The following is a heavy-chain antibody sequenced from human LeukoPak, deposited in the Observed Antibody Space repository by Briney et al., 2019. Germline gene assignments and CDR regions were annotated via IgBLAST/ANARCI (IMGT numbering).Heavy chain of an antibody. V-gene: IGHV3-7*01. CDR2: IKQDGSEK. CDR3: ARAMDV. CDR1: GFTFSSYW. J-gene: IGHJ6*02. Sequence: PGGSLRLSCAASGFTFSSYWMNWVRQTPGKGLEWVANIKQDGSEKYYVDSVKGRFTISRDNAKSSMYLQMSSLRGEDTAVYYCARAMDVWGQGTTVTVSS.